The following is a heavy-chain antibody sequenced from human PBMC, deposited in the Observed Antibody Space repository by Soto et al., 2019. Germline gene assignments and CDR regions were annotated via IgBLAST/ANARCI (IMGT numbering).Heavy chain of an antibody. D-gene: IGHD3-10*01. V-gene: IGHV1-69*06. CDR2: IIPIFGTA. CDR1: GGTFSSYA. J-gene: IGHJ5*02. CDR3: ARERYYGSGRKNWFDP. Sequence: QVQLVQSGAEVKKPGSSVKVSCKASGGTFSSYAISWVRQAPGQGLEWMGGIIPIFGTANYAQKFQGRVTITADKPTSTAYMELSSLRYEDTAVYYCARERYYGSGRKNWFDPWGQGTLVTVSS.